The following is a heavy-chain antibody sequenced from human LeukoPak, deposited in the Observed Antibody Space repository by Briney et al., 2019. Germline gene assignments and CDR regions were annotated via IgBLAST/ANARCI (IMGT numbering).Heavy chain of an antibody. D-gene: IGHD3-10*01. J-gene: IGHJ4*02. CDR1: GYTFTGYY. V-gene: IGHV1-2*02. CDR2: INPNSGGT. Sequence: ASVKVSCKTSGYTFTGYYMNWVRQAPGQGLEWMGWINPNSGGTNYAQKIQGRVTMTRDTSVSTAYMELRRLRSDDTAVYYCARDLGAMVPGYWGQGTLVTVSS. CDR3: ARDLGAMVPGY.